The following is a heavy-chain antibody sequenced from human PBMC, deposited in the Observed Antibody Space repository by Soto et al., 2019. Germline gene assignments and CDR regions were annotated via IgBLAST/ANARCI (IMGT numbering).Heavy chain of an antibody. J-gene: IGHJ6*02. Sequence: EVQLVESGGGLVQPGGSLRLSCAASGFTFSSYEMNWVRQAPGKGLEWVSYISSSGSTIYYADSVKGRFTISRDNAKNSLYLQMNSLRAEDTAVYYCARLPRIVVVPAANGMDVWGQGTTVTVSS. CDR1: GFTFSSYE. V-gene: IGHV3-48*03. CDR3: ARLPRIVVVPAANGMDV. D-gene: IGHD2-2*01. CDR2: ISSSGSTI.